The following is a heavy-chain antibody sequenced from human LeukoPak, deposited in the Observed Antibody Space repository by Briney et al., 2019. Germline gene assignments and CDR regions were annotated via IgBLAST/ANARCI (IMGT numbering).Heavy chain of an antibody. V-gene: IGHV4-34*01. D-gene: IGHD1-20*01. CDR1: GGSFSGYY. J-gene: IGHJ5*02. CDR2: INHSGST. CDR3: ARGYNWNDGAFDP. Sequence: SETLSLTCAVYGGSFSGYYWSWIRQPPGKGLEWIGEINHSGSTNYNPSLKSRVTISEDTSKNQLSLTLTSVTAADTAIYYCARGYNWNDGAFDPWGQGALVTVSS.